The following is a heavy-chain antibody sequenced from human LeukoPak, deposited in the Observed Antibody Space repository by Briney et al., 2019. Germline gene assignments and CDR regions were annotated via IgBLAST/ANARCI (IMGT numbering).Heavy chain of an antibody. V-gene: IGHV3-33*06. CDR2: IWYDGSSK. Sequence: PGGSLRLSCAASGIIFSDFGMHWVRQAPGKGLEWMAIIWYDGSSKYYADSVKGRFTISRDSSQNTMYLQMNSLRAEDSAVYYCAKATCSGASCFSNSRDAFDVWGQGTMVTVSS. CDR1: GIIFSDFG. CDR3: AKATCSGASCFSNSRDAFDV. J-gene: IGHJ3*01. D-gene: IGHD2-15*01.